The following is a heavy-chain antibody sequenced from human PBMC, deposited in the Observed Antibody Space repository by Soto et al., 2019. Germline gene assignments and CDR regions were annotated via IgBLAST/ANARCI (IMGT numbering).Heavy chain of an antibody. CDR3: ASRHSSPYFDY. D-gene: IGHD6-13*01. Sequence: SGPTLVNPTQTLTLTCTFSGFSFSTTGVGVGWIRQPPGKGLEWIGSIYYSGSIYYNPSLKSRVTISVDTSKNQFSLKLNSVTAAETAVYYCASRHSSPYFDYWGQ. CDR1: GFSFSTTGVG. J-gene: IGHJ4*02. CDR2: IYYSGSI. V-gene: IGHV4-30-4*01.